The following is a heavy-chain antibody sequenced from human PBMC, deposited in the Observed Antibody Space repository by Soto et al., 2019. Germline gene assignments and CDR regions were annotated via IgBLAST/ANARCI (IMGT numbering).Heavy chain of an antibody. CDR2: TSYRSKWDH. D-gene: IGHD3-16*01. Sequence: SQTLSLTCAISGDSVSSNSAAWNWIRQSPSRGLEWLGRTSYRSKWDHDYAVSVKSRININADTSKNQFALQLNSVTPEDTAVYCCARGGGNVLDVCGQGTTDTGSS. CDR3: ARGGGNVLDV. J-gene: IGHJ6*02. V-gene: IGHV6-1*01. CDR1: GDSVSSNSAA.